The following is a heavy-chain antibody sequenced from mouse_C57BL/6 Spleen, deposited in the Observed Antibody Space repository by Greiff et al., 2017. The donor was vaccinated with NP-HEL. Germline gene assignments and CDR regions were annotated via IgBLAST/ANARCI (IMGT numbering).Heavy chain of an antibody. J-gene: IGHJ4*01. CDR1: GFTFSSYT. CDR3: ARQSSDYYGSSPYAMDY. D-gene: IGHD1-1*01. CDR2: ISGGGGNT. Sequence: EVQLQQSGGGLVKPGGSLKLSCAASGFTFSSYTMSWVRQTPEKRLEWVATISGGGGNTYYPDSVKGRFTISRDNAKNTLYLQMSSLRSEDTALYYCARQSSDYYGSSPYAMDYWGQGTSVTVSS. V-gene: IGHV5-9*01.